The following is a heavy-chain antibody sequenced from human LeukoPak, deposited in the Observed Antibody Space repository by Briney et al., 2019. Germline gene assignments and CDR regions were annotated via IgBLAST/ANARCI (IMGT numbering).Heavy chain of an antibody. CDR3: AKDRHAPGRYCSSTICFPFDP. D-gene: IGHD2-2*01. J-gene: IGHJ5*02. V-gene: IGHV3-23*01. Sequence: PGGSLRLSCAASGFTFSSYDMSWVRQAPGKGLEWVSGISGSGSSTYYADSVKGRSTISRDNSKSTLYLQMNSLRAEDTAVYYCAKDRHAPGRYCSSTICFPFDPWGQGTLVTVSS. CDR1: GFTFSSYD. CDR2: ISGSGSST.